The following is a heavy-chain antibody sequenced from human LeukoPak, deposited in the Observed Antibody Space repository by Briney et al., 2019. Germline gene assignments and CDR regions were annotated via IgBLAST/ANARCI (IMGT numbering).Heavy chain of an antibody. CDR1: GYIFTTYD. Sequence: ASVKVSCKASGYIFTTYDIGWVRQATGQGLEWMGWISAYNGNTNYAQKLQGRVTMTTDTSTSTAYMELRSLRSDDTAVYYCARVGTQSQDMDVWGKGTTVTVSS. D-gene: IGHD1-7*01. CDR2: ISAYNGNT. V-gene: IGHV1-18*01. J-gene: IGHJ6*03. CDR3: ARVGTQSQDMDV.